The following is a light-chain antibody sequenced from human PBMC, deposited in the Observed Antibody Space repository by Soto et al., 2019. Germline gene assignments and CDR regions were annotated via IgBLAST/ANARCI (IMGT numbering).Light chain of an antibody. CDR2: EVS. CDR3: SSYTGGNPSYV. Sequence: QSALTQPPSVSGSPGQSITISCTGTSSYIRGYDYVSWYQQHPGKAPKLMIYEVSNRPSGVSHRFSGSKSGNTASLTISGLQADDEGDYYCSSYTGGNPSYVFGTGTKLTVL. J-gene: IGLJ1*01. V-gene: IGLV2-14*01. CDR1: SSYIRGYDY.